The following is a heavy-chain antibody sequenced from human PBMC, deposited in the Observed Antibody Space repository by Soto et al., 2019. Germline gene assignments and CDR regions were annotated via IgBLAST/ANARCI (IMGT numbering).Heavy chain of an antibody. CDR1: GYTFTSYG. D-gene: IGHD6-13*01. CDR3: ARDPGPGIAAAGAYYYYYGMDV. Sequence: ASVKVSCKASGYTFTSYGISWVRQAPGQGLEWMEWISAYNGDTNYAQKLQDRVTMTTDTSTSTVYMELRSLRSDDTAVYYCARDPGPGIAAAGAYYYYYGMDVWGQGTTVTVSS. J-gene: IGHJ6*02. V-gene: IGHV1-18*01. CDR2: ISAYNGDT.